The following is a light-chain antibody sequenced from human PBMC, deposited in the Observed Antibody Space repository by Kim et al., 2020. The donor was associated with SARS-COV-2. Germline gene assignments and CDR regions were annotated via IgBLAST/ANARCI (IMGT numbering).Light chain of an antibody. CDR2: AAS. J-gene: IGKJ1*01. CDR3: QKYNSAPWT. CDR1: QGITTS. Sequence: GDRVTITCRASQGITTSLAWYQQKPGKVPQLLIYAASALQSGVPSRFSGSGSVTDFTLTISSLQPEDVATYYCQKYNSAPWTFGQGTMVDI. V-gene: IGKV1-27*01.